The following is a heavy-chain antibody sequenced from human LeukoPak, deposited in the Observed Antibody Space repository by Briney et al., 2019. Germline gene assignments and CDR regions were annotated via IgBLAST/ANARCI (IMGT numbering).Heavy chain of an antibody. CDR2: INHSGST. J-gene: IGHJ5*02. CDR3: ARDVNYYDSSGYPLP. Sequence: NPSETLSLTCAVYGGSFSGYYWSWIRQPPGKGLEWIGEINHSGSTNCNPSLKSRVTISVDTSKNQFSLKLSFVTAADTAVYYCARDVNYYDSSGYPLPWGQGTLVTVSS. CDR1: GGSFSGYY. V-gene: IGHV4-34*01. D-gene: IGHD3-22*01.